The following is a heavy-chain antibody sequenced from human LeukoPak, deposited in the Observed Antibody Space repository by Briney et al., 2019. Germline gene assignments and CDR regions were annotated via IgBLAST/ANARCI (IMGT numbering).Heavy chain of an antibody. D-gene: IGHD3-22*01. Sequence: PGGSLRLSCSASGFTMSNCWMTWVRQAPGKGLEWVANMNQDGSRIYYVDSVKGRFTISRDNAKNSLHLQMSSLRADDTAVYYCARDTPPDDTSGYLDYWGQGALVTVSS. J-gene: IGHJ4*02. V-gene: IGHV3-7*04. CDR3: ARDTPPDDTSGYLDY. CDR2: MNQDGSRI. CDR1: GFTMSNCW.